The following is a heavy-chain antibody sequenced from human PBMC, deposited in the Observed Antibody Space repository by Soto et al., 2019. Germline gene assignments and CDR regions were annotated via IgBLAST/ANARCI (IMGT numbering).Heavy chain of an antibody. CDR3: ADYYASGSMALGP. D-gene: IGHD3-10*01. CDR2: IKSKTDGGTT. V-gene: IGHV3-15*07. CDR1: GFSFSNAW. J-gene: IGHJ5*02. Sequence: EVQLLESGGGLVRPGGSLRLSCAASGFSFSNAWLNWVRQTPGKGLEWVGRIKSKTDGGTTDYAAPVKGRFIISRDDSKNTLYLQMNSLKTEDTAVYYCADYYASGSMALGPWGPGTLVTVSS.